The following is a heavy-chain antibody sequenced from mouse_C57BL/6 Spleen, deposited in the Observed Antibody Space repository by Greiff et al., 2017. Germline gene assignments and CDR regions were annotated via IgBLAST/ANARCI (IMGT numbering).Heavy chain of an antibody. V-gene: IGHV1-72*01. CDR1: GYTFTSYW. J-gene: IGHJ4*01. CDR3: AYCYGSSLNAMDY. Sequence: VQLQQSGAELVKPGASVKLSCKASGYTFTSYWMHWVKQRPGRGLEWIGRIDPNGGGTKYNEKFKSKATLTVDKPSSTAYMQLSSLTSEDSAVYYGAYCYGSSLNAMDYWGQGTSVTVSS. D-gene: IGHD1-1*01. CDR2: IDPNGGGT.